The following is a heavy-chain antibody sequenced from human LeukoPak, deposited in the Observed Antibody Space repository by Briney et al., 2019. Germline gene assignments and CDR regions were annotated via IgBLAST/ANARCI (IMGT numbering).Heavy chain of an antibody. D-gene: IGHD2-21*02. CDR2: LNPNTGGT. Sequence: ASVKVSCKSSGYTFTGYYIHWVRQAPGQGLEWMGRLNPNTGGTDSAQKFRDRVTMTRDTSNSTAYMELSRLRSDDTAVYYCVPSLGSRCGGDCYYAFDIWGQGTMVTVSS. CDR1: GYTFTGYY. J-gene: IGHJ3*02. CDR3: VPSLGSRCGGDCYYAFDI. V-gene: IGHV1-2*06.